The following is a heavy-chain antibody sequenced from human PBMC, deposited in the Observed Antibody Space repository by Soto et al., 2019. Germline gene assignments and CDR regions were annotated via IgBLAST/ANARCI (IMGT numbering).Heavy chain of an antibody. CDR3: ARSGYSYGPFDY. J-gene: IGHJ4*02. Sequence: EVQLVESGGGLIQPGGSLRLSCAASGFTVSSTYMSWVRQAPGKGLEWVSVIYSGGSTYYADSVKGRFTISRDNSKNTLYLQMNRLRAEDTAVYYCARSGYSYGPFDYRGQGTLVNVSS. CDR1: GFTVSSTY. CDR2: IYSGGST. V-gene: IGHV3-53*01. D-gene: IGHD5-18*01.